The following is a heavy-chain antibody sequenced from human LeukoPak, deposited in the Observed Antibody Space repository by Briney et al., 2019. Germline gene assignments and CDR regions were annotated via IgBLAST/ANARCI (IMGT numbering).Heavy chain of an antibody. Sequence: GGSLRLSCAASGFTFSSYAMHWVRQAPGKGLEWVAVISYDGNNKYYADSVKGRFTISRDNSKNTLYLQMNSLRAEDTAVYYCARRRAGFHANFDYWGQGTLVTVSS. J-gene: IGHJ4*02. CDR2: ISYDGNNK. CDR3: ARRRAGFHANFDY. CDR1: GFTFSSYA. V-gene: IGHV3-30-3*01.